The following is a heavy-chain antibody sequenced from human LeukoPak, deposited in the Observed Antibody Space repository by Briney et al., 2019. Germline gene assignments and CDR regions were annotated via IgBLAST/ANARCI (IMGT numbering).Heavy chain of an antibody. V-gene: IGHV4-34*01. CDR1: GGSFSGYY. CDR2: INHSGST. J-gene: IGHJ5*02. CDR3: ARHVKNDYYDSSGYYYDVP. Sequence: SETLSLTCAVYGGSFSGYYWSWIRQPPGKGLEWIGEINHSGSTNYNPSLKSRVTISVDTSKNKFSLKLSSVTAADTAVYYCARHVKNDYYDSSGYYYDVPRGQGTLVTVSS. D-gene: IGHD3-22*01.